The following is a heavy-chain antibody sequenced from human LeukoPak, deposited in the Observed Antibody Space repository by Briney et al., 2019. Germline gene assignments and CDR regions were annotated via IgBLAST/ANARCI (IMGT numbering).Heavy chain of an antibody. CDR2: ISDSGGTT. D-gene: IGHD4-23*01. CDR3: ARGARKGDDYGGFFDY. Sequence: GGSLRLSCAASGFTFSSYAMSWVRQAPGKGLEWVSGISDSGGTTYYVDSVKGRFTISRDNSKNTLYLQMDSLRAEDTAVYYCARGARKGDDYGGFFDYWGQGTLVTVSS. CDR1: GFTFSSYA. V-gene: IGHV3-23*01. J-gene: IGHJ4*02.